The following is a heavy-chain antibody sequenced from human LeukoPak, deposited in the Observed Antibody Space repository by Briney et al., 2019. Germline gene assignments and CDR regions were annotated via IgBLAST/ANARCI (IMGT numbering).Heavy chain of an antibody. J-gene: IGHJ2*01. CDR2: IYYSGST. CDR3: ARGGLYFDLDWYFDL. D-gene: IGHD3-9*01. V-gene: IGHV4-59*01. CDR1: GGSISSYY. Sequence: SETLSLTCTVSGGSISSYYWSWIRQPPGKGLEWIGYIYYSGSTNYNPSLKSRVTISVNTSKNQFSLKLTSVTAADTAVYYCARGGLYFDLDWYFDLWGRGTLVTVSS.